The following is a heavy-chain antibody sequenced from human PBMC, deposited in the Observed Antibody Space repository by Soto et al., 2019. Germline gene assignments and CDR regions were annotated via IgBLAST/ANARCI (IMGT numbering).Heavy chain of an antibody. CDR2: VDHSGST. CDR1: GGSFSDHY. CDR3: ARGNGPFLEWSFAIRGSFDI. D-gene: IGHD3-3*01. V-gene: IGHV4-34*01. J-gene: IGHJ3*02. Sequence: QVQLHQWGAGLLKPSETLSLTCAVYGGSFSDHYWPWIRQLPGKGLEWIGEVDHSGSTNYNPSLKSRVTISEDTSKNHFSLKLISVTAADTAVFYCARGNGPFLEWSFAIRGSFDIWGQGTVVTVSS.